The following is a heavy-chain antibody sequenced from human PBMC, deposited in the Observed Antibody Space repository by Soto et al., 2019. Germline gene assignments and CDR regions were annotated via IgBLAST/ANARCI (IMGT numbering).Heavy chain of an antibody. J-gene: IGHJ6*02. CDR1: GYSFTSYW. V-gene: IGHV5-51*01. CDR3: ARHKITMVRGVIITPYYYYYGMDV. Sequence: GESLKISCKGSGYSFTSYWIGWVRQMPGKGLEWMGIIYPGDSDTRYSPSFQGQVTISADKSISTAYLQWSSLKASDTAMYYCARHKITMVRGVIITPYYYYYGMDVWGQGTTVTSP. CDR2: IYPGDSDT. D-gene: IGHD3-10*01.